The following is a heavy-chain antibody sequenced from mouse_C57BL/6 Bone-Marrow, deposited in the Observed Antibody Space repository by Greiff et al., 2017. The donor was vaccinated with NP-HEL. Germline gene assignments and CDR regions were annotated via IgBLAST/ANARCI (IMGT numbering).Heavy chain of an antibody. CDR1: GYTFTDYY. D-gene: IGHD1-1*01. V-gene: IGHV1-76*01. CDR3: ARSGDYSWYFDY. CDR2: IYPGSGNT. Sequence: VQLQQSGAELVRPGASVKLSCKASGYTFTDYYIKWVKQRPGQGLEWIARIYPGSGNTYYNEKFKGKATLTAEKSSSTAYMHLSSLTSEDSAVYFCARSGDYSWYFDYWGQGTTLTVSS. J-gene: IGHJ2*01.